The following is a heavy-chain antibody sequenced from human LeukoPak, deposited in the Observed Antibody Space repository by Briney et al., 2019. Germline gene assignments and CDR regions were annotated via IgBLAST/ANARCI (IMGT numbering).Heavy chain of an antibody. J-gene: IGHJ5*02. CDR2: MSPNSGYT. V-gene: IGHV1-8*01. D-gene: IGHD4-23*01. CDR3: ARDYGANSGWFDP. CDR1: GYTFTSYD. Sequence: ASVKVSCKASGYTFTSYDINWVRQATGQGLEWMGWMSPNSGYTGYAQKFQGRATMTRDTSISTAYMELSSLRSEDTAVYYCARDYGANSGWFDPWGQGTLVTVSS.